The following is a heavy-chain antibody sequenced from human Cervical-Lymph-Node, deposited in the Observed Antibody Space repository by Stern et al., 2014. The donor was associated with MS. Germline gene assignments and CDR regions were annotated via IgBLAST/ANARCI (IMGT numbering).Heavy chain of an antibody. Sequence: QVQLVQSGAEVKKPGASVKVSCQTSGYIFTSFDVCWVRQAPGQGLEWMGCISPYNGKTNYAQKFQGRVTLTTDTCSKTAHMEMTSLRSDDTAMYYCARGYNVGGHFDNWGQGTRVTVSS. CDR1: GYIFTSFD. CDR2: ISPYNGKT. J-gene: IGHJ4*02. D-gene: IGHD3-10*02. CDR3: ARGYNVGGHFDN. V-gene: IGHV1-18*01.